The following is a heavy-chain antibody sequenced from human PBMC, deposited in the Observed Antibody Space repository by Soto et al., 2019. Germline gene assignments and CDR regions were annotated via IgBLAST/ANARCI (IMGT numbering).Heavy chain of an antibody. J-gene: IGHJ6*02. D-gene: IGHD1-26*01. V-gene: IGHV3-30*18. Sequence: QVQLVESGGGVVQPGTSLRLSCAASGFTFKTHAMHWVRQAPGKGLEWMAVIAYDGNEKFYADSVKGRFTISRDNSKNALYLQINTLITDDTAVYYCGKDVGDYVPYYYGVDVWGQGTTVTVSS. CDR1: GFTFKTHA. CDR2: IAYDGNEK. CDR3: GKDVGDYVPYYYGVDV.